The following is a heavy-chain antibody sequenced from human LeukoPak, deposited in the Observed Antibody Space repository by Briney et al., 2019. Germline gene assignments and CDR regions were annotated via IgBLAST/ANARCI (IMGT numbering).Heavy chain of an antibody. CDR1: GYTLTELS. Sequence: ASVKVSCKVSGYTLTELSMHWVRQAPGKGLEGMGGFDPEDGETIYAQKFQGRVTMTEDTSTDTAYMELSSLRSEDTAVYYCATDTRFDSGMDYWGQGTLVTVSS. CDR3: ATDTRFDSGMDY. CDR2: FDPEDGET. V-gene: IGHV1-24*01. D-gene: IGHD1-26*01. J-gene: IGHJ4*02.